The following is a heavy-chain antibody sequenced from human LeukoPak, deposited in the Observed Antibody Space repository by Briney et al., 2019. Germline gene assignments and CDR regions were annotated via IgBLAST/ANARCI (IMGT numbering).Heavy chain of an antibody. CDR2: ISGSGGSI. V-gene: IGHV3-23*01. CDR1: RFTFSDFA. Sequence: GGSLRLSCAASRFTFSDFAMSWVRQAPGKGQEWVSGISGSGGSIYYTDSVKGRFTISRDNSQSTLYLQMSSLRVDDTATYYCAKGATTSWSYYFYYYMDVWGKGTTVTVSS. J-gene: IGHJ6*03. CDR3: AKGATTSWSYYFYYYMDV. D-gene: IGHD6-13*01.